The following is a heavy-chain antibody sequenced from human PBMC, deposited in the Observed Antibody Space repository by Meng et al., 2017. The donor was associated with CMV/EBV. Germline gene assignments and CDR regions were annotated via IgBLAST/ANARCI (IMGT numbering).Heavy chain of an antibody. J-gene: IGHJ4*02. CDR1: GFSLSTSGVG. CDR3: PRIAAAGRFDY. Sequence: QSTLKESGPQRVKPTRTLTRSCALSGFSLSTSGVGAGWIRQHPGEALEWRALIYWDDAKRYSPSLKSRLTITKDTSKNQVVLTMTNMDPVDTATYDCPRIAAAGRFDYWGQGTLVTVPQ. V-gene: IGHV2-5*02. D-gene: IGHD6-25*01. CDR2: IYWDDAK.